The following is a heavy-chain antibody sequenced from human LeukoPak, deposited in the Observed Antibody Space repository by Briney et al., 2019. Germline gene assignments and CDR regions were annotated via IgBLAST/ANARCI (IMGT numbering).Heavy chain of an antibody. CDR2: IYHSGST. V-gene: IGHV4-38-2*02. CDR3: ARDWAAARGYYFDY. D-gene: IGHD2-2*01. J-gene: IGHJ4*02. CDR1: GYSISSGYY. Sequence: PSETLSLTCTVSGYSISSGYYWGWIRPPPGKGREWIGRIYHSGSTYYNPSLKSRVTISVDTSKNQFSLKLSSVTAADTAVYYCARDWAAARGYYFDYWGQGTLVTVSS.